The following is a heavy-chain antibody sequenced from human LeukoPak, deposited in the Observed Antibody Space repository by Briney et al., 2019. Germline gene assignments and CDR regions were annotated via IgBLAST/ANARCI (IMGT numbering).Heavy chain of an antibody. CDR1: GFTFSSYG. V-gene: IGHV3-30*02. D-gene: IGHD3-22*01. J-gene: IGHJ4*02. Sequence: GGSLRLSCAASGFTFSSYGMHWVRQAPGKGLEWVAFIRYDGSNEYYADSMKGRFTISRDNSKNTLYLQMNSLRAEDTAVYYCAKLGDSSGPRDYWGQGTLVTVSS. CDR2: IRYDGSNE. CDR3: AKLGDSSGPRDY.